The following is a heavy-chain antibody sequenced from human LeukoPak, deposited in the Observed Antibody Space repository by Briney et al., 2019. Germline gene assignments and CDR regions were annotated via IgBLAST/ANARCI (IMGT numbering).Heavy chain of an antibody. Sequence: ASVKVSCKASGYTFTSYYMHWVRQAPGQGLEWMGIINPSGGSTSYAQKFQGRVTMTEDTSTDTAYMELSSLRSEDTAVYYCATVSFDYYDSSGLWFDPWGQGTLVTVSS. CDR2: INPSGGST. D-gene: IGHD3-22*01. V-gene: IGHV1-46*01. J-gene: IGHJ5*02. CDR3: ATVSFDYYDSSGLWFDP. CDR1: GYTFTSYY.